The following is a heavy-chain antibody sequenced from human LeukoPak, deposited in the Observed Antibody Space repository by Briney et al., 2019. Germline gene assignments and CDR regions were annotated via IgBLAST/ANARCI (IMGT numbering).Heavy chain of an antibody. D-gene: IGHD4-17*01. CDR1: GYSVSSDYY. CDR2: IFHSGST. J-gene: IGHJ4*02. V-gene: IGHV4-38-2*02. Sequence: PSETLSLTCTVSGYSVSSDYYWGWIRQPPGKGLEWIGSIFHSGSTYYNPSLKSQVTILVDTYKNQFSLKLSSVTAADTAVYYCARLGTTTACFDYWGQGTLVTVSS. CDR3: ARLGTTTACFDY.